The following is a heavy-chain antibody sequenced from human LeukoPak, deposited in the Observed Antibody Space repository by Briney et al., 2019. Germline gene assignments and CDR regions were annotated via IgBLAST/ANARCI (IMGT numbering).Heavy chain of an antibody. J-gene: IGHJ4*02. V-gene: IGHV4-4*07. D-gene: IGHD5-18*01. CDR1: GGSTRSYY. Sequence: SESLSLTCAVSGGSTRSYYWSWIRQPAGTGLEWIGRIYTSGSTNYNPSLKSRVTVSVDTSKNQFSLKLSSVTAADTAVYYCARDGFGYSYGYYFDYWGQGTLVTVSS. CDR3: ARDGFGYSYGYYFDY. CDR2: IYTSGST.